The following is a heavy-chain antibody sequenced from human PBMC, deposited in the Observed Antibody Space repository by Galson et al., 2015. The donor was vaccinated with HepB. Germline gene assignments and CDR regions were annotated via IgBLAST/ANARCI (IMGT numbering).Heavy chain of an antibody. CDR1: GFTVSMYA. J-gene: IGHJ6*03. D-gene: IGHD3-10*01. V-gene: IGHV3-30-3*01. CDR3: ARDQGLLRFGEAMDV. CDR2: ISYDGSNK. Sequence: SLRLSCAASGFTVSMYAMYWVRQAPGKGLEWVEGISYDGSNKDYADSVKGRFIMSRDNSKNALYVQMNSLRPEDTAVYYCARDQGLLRFGEAMDVRGRGTTVTVSS.